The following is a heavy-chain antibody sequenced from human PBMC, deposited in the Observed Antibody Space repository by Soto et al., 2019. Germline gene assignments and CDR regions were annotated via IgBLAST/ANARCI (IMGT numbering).Heavy chain of an antibody. CDR3: ARGNGSGSYSGYRYYYYGMDV. Sequence: SETLSLTCAVSGGSISSGGYSWSWIRQPPGKGLEGIGYIYHSGRIYYNPSLKSRVTISVDRSKNQFSLKLSSVTAADTAVYYCARGNGSGSYSGYRYYYYGMDVWGQGTTVTVSS. V-gene: IGHV4-30-2*01. CDR1: GGSISSGGYS. CDR2: IYHSGRI. J-gene: IGHJ6*02. D-gene: IGHD3-10*01.